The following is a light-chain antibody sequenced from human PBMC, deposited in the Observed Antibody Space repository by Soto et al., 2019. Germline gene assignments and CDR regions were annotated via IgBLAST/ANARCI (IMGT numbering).Light chain of an antibody. CDR3: SSYASSSTLV. CDR2: DVS. CDR1: SSDVGGYNY. J-gene: IGLJ2*01. Sequence: QSVLTQPASVSGSPGHSTTISCTGTSSDVGGYNYVSWYQQHPGKAPKLMIHDVSNRPSGVSNRFSGSKSGNTASLTISGLQAEDEADYYCSSYASSSTLVFGRGTKLTVL. V-gene: IGLV2-14*01.